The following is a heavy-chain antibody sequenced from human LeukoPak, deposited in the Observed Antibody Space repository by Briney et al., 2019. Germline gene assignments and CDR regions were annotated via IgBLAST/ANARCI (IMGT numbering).Heavy chain of an antibody. CDR2: INHSGST. CDR3: ARAGYYYYYMDV. J-gene: IGHJ6*03. CDR1: GGSFSGYH. Sequence: SETLSLTCAVYGGSFSGYHWSWIRQPPGKGLEWIGEINHSGSTNYNPSLKSRVTISVDTSKNQFSLKLSSVTAADTAVYYCARAGYYYYYMDVWGKGTTVTVSS. V-gene: IGHV4-34*01.